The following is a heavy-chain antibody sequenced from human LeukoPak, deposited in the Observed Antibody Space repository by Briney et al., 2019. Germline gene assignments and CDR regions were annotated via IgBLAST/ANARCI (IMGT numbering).Heavy chain of an antibody. J-gene: IGHJ3*02. Sequence: NTSETLSLTRTVSGGSISSSSYYWGWIRQPPGKGLEWTGSIYYSGSTYYNPSLKSRVTISVDTSKNQFSLKLSSVTAADTAVYYCARRGLRYFDWHGEGYGDAFDIWGQGTMVTVSS. CDR3: ARRGLRYFDWHGEGYGDAFDI. D-gene: IGHD3-9*01. CDR2: IYYSGST. V-gene: IGHV4-39*01. CDR1: GGSISSSSYY.